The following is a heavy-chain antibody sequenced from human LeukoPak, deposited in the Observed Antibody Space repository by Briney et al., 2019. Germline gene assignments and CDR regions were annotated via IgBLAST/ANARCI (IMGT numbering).Heavy chain of an antibody. J-gene: IGHJ4*02. CDR1: GSTFSDYY. V-gene: IGHV3-11*01. D-gene: IGHD2-21*02. Sequence: GGSLRLSCAVSGSTFSDYYMSWIRQAPGKGLEWLSYISGRGSTIYYTDSVKGRFTIPRDNAKNSLYLQMNSLRADDTAVYYCAGSSFGGDCYSFSYWGQGTLVTVSS. CDR3: AGSSFGGDCYSFSY. CDR2: ISGRGSTI.